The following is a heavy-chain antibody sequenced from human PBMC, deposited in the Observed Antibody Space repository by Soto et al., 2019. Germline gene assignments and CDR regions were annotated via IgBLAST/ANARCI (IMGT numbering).Heavy chain of an antibody. Sequence: GGSLRLSCAASGFTFSSYWMSWVRQAPGKGLEWVANIKQDGSEKYYVDSVKGRFTISRDNAKNSLYLQMNSLRAEDTAVYYCARDPDPRWFGEGDYWGQGTLVTVSS. CDR2: IKQDGSEK. V-gene: IGHV3-7*01. J-gene: IGHJ4*02. CDR1: GFTFSSYW. CDR3: ARDPDPRWFGEGDY. D-gene: IGHD3-10*01.